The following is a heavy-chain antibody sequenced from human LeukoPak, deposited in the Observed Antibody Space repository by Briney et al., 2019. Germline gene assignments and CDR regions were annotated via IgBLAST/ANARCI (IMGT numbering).Heavy chain of an antibody. Sequence: ASVKVSCKASGYTFTSYGISWVRQAPGQGLEWMGWVSAYNGNTNYAQKLQGRVTMTTDTSTSTAYMELSRLRSDDTAVYYCARDNRFLEWLSNWFDPWGQGTLVTVSS. CDR3: ARDNRFLEWLSNWFDP. CDR1: GYTFTSYG. CDR2: VSAYNGNT. J-gene: IGHJ5*02. V-gene: IGHV1-18*01. D-gene: IGHD3-3*01.